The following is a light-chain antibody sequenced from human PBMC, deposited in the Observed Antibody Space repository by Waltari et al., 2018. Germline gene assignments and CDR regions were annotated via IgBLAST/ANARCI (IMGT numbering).Light chain of an antibody. CDR2: DAS. J-gene: IGKJ4*01. CDR1: QGISRN. V-gene: IGKV3-11*01. Sequence: EIVLTQSPATLSLSPGGRATLSCRASQGISRNFGWYQQKLGQAPRLLIYDASNRATGIPARFSGSGSGTDFTLTISSLEPEDFAVYYCQQSSERPVTFGGGTKVEIK. CDR3: QQSSERPVT.